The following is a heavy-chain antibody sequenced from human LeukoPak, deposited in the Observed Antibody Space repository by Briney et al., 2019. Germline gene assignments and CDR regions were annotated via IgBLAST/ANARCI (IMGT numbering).Heavy chain of an antibody. V-gene: IGHV3-23*01. CDR1: GFTFDSFA. CDR3: ARAPSEIGGYYPEYFRH. Sequence: GGSLRLSCAASGFTFDSFAMSWVRQAPGKGLEWLSAISGSGASTYYGDSVKGRFTISRDNAKNTLSLQMNSLRAEDTGVYYCARAPSEIGGYYPEYFRHWGQGTLVTVSS. D-gene: IGHD3-22*01. CDR2: ISGSGAST. J-gene: IGHJ1*01.